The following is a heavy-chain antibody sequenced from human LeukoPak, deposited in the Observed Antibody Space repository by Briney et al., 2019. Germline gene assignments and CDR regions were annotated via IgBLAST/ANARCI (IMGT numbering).Heavy chain of an antibody. D-gene: IGHD5-24*01. V-gene: IGHV4-39*01. CDR3: ARRLYGFPFDY. CDR2: IYYSGST. J-gene: IGHJ4*02. Sequence: SETLSLTCTVSGGSISSSSYYWGWIRQPPGKGLEWIGSIYYSGSTYYNPSLKSRVTISVDTSKNQFSLKLSSVTAADTAVYYCARRLYGFPFDYWGQGTLVTVSS. CDR1: GGSISSSSYY.